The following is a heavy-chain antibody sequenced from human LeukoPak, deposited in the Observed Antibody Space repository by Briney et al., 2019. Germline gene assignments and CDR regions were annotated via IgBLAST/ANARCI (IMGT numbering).Heavy chain of an antibody. CDR2: ISGYNGNT. D-gene: IGHD1-26*01. CDR3: ARDSRELDVFDI. J-gene: IGHJ3*02. Sequence: ASVKVSCKASGYTFTTYGISWVRQAPGQGLEWIGWISGYNGNTNYAQKLQGRVTMTTDTSTSTAYIEVKSLISDDTAVYYCARDSRELDVFDIWGQGTKVSVSS. V-gene: IGHV1-18*01. CDR1: GYTFTTYG.